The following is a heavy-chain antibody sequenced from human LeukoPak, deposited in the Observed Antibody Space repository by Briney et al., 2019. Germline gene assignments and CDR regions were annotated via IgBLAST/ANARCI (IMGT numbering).Heavy chain of an antibody. J-gene: IGHJ4*02. CDR1: GFTFRNYG. CDR3: ARDDCSTTICLAY. V-gene: IGHV3-33*01. CDR2: IWYDESKK. Sequence: SGTSLRLSCETSGFTFRNYGMHWVRQAPGKGLDWEAVIWYDESKKYYADSVKGRFTISRDISKNTLYLQMNSLRAEDTAVYYCARDDCSTTICLAYWGQGTLVSVSS. D-gene: IGHD2-2*01.